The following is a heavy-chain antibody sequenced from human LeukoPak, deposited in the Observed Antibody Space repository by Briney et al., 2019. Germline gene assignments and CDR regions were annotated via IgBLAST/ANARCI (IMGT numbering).Heavy chain of an antibody. D-gene: IGHD5-24*01. J-gene: IGHJ5*02. Sequence: PGGSLRLSCAASGFIITTYAMARVRQAPGKGLEWVAGILGSGTTYYSDSVKGRFTISKDNSKKMVYLQMNSLRVEDTAIYYCAKDLHYNDGRWEFDPWGQGTLVTVSS. CDR2: ILGSGTT. V-gene: IGHV3-23*01. CDR3: AKDLHYNDGRWEFDP. CDR1: GFIITTYA.